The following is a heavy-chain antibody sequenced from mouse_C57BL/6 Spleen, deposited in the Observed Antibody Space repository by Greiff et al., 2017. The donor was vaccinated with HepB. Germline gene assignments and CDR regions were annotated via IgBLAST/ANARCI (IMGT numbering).Heavy chain of an antibody. V-gene: IGHV1-55*01. CDR3: ARNYGNFPWYFDV. Sequence: QVQLQQPGAELVKPGASVKMSCKASGYTFTSYWITWVKQRPGQGLEWIGDIYPGSGSTNYNEKFKSKATLTVDTSSSPAYMQLSSLTSEDSAVYYCARNYGNFPWYFDVWGTGTTVTVSS. D-gene: IGHD2-1*01. CDR1: GYTFTSYW. CDR2: IYPGSGST. J-gene: IGHJ1*03.